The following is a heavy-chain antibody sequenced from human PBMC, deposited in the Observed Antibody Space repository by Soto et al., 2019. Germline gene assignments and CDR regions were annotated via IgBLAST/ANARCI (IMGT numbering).Heavy chain of an antibody. V-gene: IGHV5-51*01. D-gene: IGHD1-1*01. CDR1: GYSFTSYW. Sequence: PGESLKISCKGSGYSFTSYWIGWVRQMPVKGLEWMGIIYPGDSDTRYSPSFQGQVTISADKSISTAYLQWSSLKASDTAMYYCARLKGATVTTSFFDFWGQGALVTVSS. J-gene: IGHJ4*02. CDR3: ARLKGATVTTSFFDF. CDR2: IYPGDSDT.